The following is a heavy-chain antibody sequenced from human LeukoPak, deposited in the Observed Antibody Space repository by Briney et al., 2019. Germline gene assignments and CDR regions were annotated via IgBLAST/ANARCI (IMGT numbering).Heavy chain of an antibody. D-gene: IGHD5-24*01. Sequence: SETLSLTCAVSGYSISSGYYWGWIRQPPGKGLEWIGSIYHSGSTYYNPSLRSRVTISVDTSKNQFSLKLSSVTAADTAVYYCARAPVERRRNAFDIWGQGTMVTVSS. CDR1: GYSISSGYY. V-gene: IGHV4-38-2*01. CDR2: IYHSGST. J-gene: IGHJ3*02. CDR3: ARAPVERRRNAFDI.